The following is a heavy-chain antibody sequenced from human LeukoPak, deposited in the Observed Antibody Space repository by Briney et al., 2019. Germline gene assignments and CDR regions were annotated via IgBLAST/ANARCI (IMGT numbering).Heavy chain of an antibody. D-gene: IGHD3-16*02. CDR3: AKDVDRFGGVIALDY. CDR1: GFTLSSYS. J-gene: IGHJ4*02. CDR2: ISSRSSYI. Sequence: GGSLRLSCAASGFTLSSYSMNWVRQAPGKGLEWVSYISSRSSYIYYADSVKGRFTISRDNAKNSLYLQMNSLRAEDTALYYCAKDVDRFGGVIALDYRCQGTLVTVSS. V-gene: IGHV3-21*04.